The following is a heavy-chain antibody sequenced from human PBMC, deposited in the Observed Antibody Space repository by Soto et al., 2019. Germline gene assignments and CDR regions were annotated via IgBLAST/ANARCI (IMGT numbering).Heavy chain of an antibody. J-gene: IGHJ4*01. D-gene: IGHD2-21*02. CDR1: GGSIRSYY. CDR2: VSTSGAT. CDR3: ARVVRYGGDCSPHYLDY. V-gene: IGHV4-4*07. Sequence: SETLSLTCTVSGGSIRSYYWSWIRQPAGKGLEWIGRVSTSGATNYNPSLESRVTMSVDKSKNQFSLKLSSVTAADTAVYYCARVVRYGGDCSPHYLDYWGHGTLVTVSS.